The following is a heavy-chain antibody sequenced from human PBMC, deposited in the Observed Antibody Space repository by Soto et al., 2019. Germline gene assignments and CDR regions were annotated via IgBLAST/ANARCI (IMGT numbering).Heavy chain of an antibody. CDR3: VKDDGGYPSTAPH. Sequence: EVRLVESGGGLVQPGGSLRLSCAASGITICNYPMSWVRQAPGKGLDWVSGISCSGGTTYYADSAKGRFTISKDISKNSLFLQLDSLRVADSALYFCVKDDGGYPSTAPHWGQGTLVTVSP. CDR1: GITICNYP. J-gene: IGHJ4*02. D-gene: IGHD4-17*01. V-gene: IGHV3-23*04. CDR2: ISCSGGTT.